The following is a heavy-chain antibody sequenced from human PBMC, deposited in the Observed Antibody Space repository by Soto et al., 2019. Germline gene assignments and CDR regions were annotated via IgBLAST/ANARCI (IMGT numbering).Heavy chain of an antibody. CDR2: ISSSGSTI. D-gene: IGHD3-10*01. CDR3: ARDWFGELLNTYYGMDV. J-gene: IGHJ6*02. CDR1: GFTFSSYE. V-gene: IGHV3-48*03. Sequence: SGGSLRLSCAASGFTFSSYEMNWVRQAPGKGLEWVSYISSSGSTIYYADSVKGRFTISRDNAKNSLYLQMNSLRAEDTAVYYCARDWFGELLNTYYGMDVWGQGTTVTVSS.